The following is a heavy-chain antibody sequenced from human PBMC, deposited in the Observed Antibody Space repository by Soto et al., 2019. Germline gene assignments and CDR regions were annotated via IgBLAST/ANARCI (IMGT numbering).Heavy chain of an antibody. V-gene: IGHV4-31*01. CDR1: GAYISSADYY. CDR2: IYDSGST. Sequence: QVQLQESGPGLVKPSQTLALTCTVSGAYISSADYYWTWIRQRPGKGLEWLGYIYDSGSTYYNPSRGSQVTISGDRSKNQFSLSLRSVTAADTAMYYCARAVGFTTGRGYRLFDPWGQGTMVIVSS. CDR3: ARAVGFTTGRGYRLFDP. D-gene: IGHD3-10*01. J-gene: IGHJ5*02.